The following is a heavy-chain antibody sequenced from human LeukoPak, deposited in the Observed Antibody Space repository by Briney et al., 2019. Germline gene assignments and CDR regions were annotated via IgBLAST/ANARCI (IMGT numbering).Heavy chain of an antibody. D-gene: IGHD6-6*01. CDR3: ARCLDGGGIAARPTHYYYMDV. Sequence: TVTVSCKASGGTFSSYAISWVRQAPGQGLEWMGGIIPIFGTANYAQKFQGRVTITTDESTSTAYMELSSLRSEDTAVYYCARCLDGGGIAARPTHYYYMDVWGKGTTVTVSS. J-gene: IGHJ6*03. CDR2: IIPIFGTA. V-gene: IGHV1-69*05. CDR1: GGTFSSYA.